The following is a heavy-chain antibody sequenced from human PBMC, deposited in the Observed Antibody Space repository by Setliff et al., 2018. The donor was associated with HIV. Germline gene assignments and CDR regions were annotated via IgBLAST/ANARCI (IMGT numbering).Heavy chain of an antibody. Sequence: ASVKVSCKASGYTFTNNVIHWVRQAPGQRLEWMGWINAGNGNTKYSQKFQGRVTITRDTSASTAYMELSSLRSEDTAVYYCASATGSYYSFDYWGQGTLVTVSS. V-gene: IGHV1-3*01. D-gene: IGHD1-26*01. CDR3: ASATGSYYSFDY. J-gene: IGHJ4*02. CDR1: GYTFTNNV. CDR2: INAGNGNT.